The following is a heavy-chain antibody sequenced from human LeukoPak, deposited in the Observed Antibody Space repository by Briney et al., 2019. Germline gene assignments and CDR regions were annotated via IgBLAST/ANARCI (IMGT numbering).Heavy chain of an antibody. V-gene: IGHV3-23*01. J-gene: IGHJ5*02. CDR2: ISANGSST. D-gene: IGHD6-19*01. Sequence: GGSLRLSCAASGFTFSSYAMSWVRQAPGKGLEWVSAISANGSSTYYADSVKGRFTISRDNSKNTLYLQVNSLRAEDTALYYCAKEPYNSGWFDDWGQGTLVTVSS. CDR1: GFTFSSYA. CDR3: AKEPYNSGWFDD.